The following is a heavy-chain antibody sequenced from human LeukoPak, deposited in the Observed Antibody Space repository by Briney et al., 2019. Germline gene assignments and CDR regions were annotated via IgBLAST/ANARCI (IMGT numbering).Heavy chain of an antibody. D-gene: IGHD3-22*01. J-gene: IGHJ4*02. CDR3: ARLVYDSRGYYFDY. V-gene: IGHV4-59*08. CDR2: IRYSGSA. CDR1: GDSISTYY. Sequence: SKTLSLTCTVSGDSISTYYWSWIRQPPGKGLEWIGYIRYSGSANYNPSLRSRVTISIDTSKNQFSLKLSSVTAADTAVYHCARLVYDSRGYYFDYWGQGTLVTVSS.